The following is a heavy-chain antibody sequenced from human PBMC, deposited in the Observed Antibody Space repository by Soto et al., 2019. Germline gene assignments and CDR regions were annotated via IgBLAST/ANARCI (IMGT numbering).Heavy chain of an antibody. D-gene: IGHD4-4*01. J-gene: IGHJ6*02. CDR2: IYPGDFDT. V-gene: IGHV5-51*01. CDR1: GYSFTSYW. CDR3: ERCNSNYRGHYYYGMDV. Sequence: PGESLKISCKGSGYSFTSYWIGWVRQMPGKGLEWMGIIYPGDFDTRYSPSFQGQVTISADKTISTAYLQWSSLKASDTAMYYCERCNSNYRGHYYYGMDVWGQGTTVTVSS.